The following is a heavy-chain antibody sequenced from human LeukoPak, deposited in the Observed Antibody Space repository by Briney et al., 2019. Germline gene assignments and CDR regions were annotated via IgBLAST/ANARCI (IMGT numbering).Heavy chain of an antibody. D-gene: IGHD3-22*01. CDR3: ERGGRDSSSYYVPDY. J-gene: IGHJ4*02. CDR2: IIPIFGTA. Sequence: SVKVSCKASGGTFGGYAISWVRQAPGQGLEWMGGIIPIFGTANYAQKFQGRVTITTDESTSTAYMELSSLRSEDTAVYYCERGGRDSSSYYVPDYWGQGTLVTVSS. CDR1: GGTFGGYA. V-gene: IGHV1-69*05.